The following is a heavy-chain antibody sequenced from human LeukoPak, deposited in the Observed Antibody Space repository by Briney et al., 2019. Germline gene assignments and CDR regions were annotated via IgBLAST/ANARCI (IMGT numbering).Heavy chain of an antibody. Sequence: PSETLSLTCTVSGRSISSHYWSWIRQPPGRGLEWIGYIYYSGSTNYNPSLKSRVTISVDTSKNQFSLKLSSVTAADTAVYYCAREAVAGYLLAFDIWGQGTMVTVSS. CDR2: IYYSGST. CDR3: AREAVAGYLLAFDI. D-gene: IGHD6-19*01. CDR1: GRSISSHY. J-gene: IGHJ3*02. V-gene: IGHV4-59*11.